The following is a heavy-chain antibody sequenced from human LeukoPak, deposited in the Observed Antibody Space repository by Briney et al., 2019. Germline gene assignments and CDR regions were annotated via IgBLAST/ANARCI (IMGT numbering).Heavy chain of an antibody. CDR1: GGSISSGSYY. V-gene: IGHV4-61*02. CDR2: IYTSGST. Sequence: PSETLSLTCTVSGGSISSGSYYWSWIRQPAGKGLEWIGRIYTSGSTNYNPSLKSRVTISVDTSKNQFSLKLSSVTAADTAVYYCARQTYGSGPYAFDIWGQGTMVTVSS. D-gene: IGHD2-15*01. J-gene: IGHJ3*02. CDR3: ARQTYGSGPYAFDI.